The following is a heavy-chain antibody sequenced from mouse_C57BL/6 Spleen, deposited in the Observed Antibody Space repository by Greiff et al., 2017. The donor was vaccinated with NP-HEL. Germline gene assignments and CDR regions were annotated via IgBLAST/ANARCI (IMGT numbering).Heavy chain of an antibody. CDR2: IYPGDGDT. CDR3: ARRWGNYDAMDY. D-gene: IGHD2-1*01. CDR1: GYAFSSYW. Sequence: VKLQESGAELVKPGASVKISCKASGYAFSSYWMNWVKQRPGKGLEWIGQIYPGDGDTNYNGKFKGKATLTADKSSSTAYMQLSSLTSEDSAVYFCARRWGNYDAMDYWGQGTSVTVSS. J-gene: IGHJ4*01. V-gene: IGHV1-80*01.